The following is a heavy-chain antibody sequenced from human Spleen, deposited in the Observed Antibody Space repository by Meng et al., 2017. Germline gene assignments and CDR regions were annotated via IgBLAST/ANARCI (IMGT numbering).Heavy chain of an antibody. V-gene: IGHV5-51*01. CDR2: VYPGDSDI. J-gene: IGHJ6*02. D-gene: IGHD4-23*01. CDR3: TRQGYGSHYGSNYYYGMDV. CDR1: GYSFSSYW. Sequence: GESLKISCKGFGYSFSSYWIAWVRQMPGKGLEWMGIVYPGDSDIRYNPTFQGQVTISADKSISTAYLPWSSLKASDTAMYYCTRQGYGSHYGSNYYYGMDVWGQGTTVTVSS.